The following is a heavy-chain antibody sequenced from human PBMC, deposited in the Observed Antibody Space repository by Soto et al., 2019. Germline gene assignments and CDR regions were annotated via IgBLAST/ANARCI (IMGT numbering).Heavy chain of an antibody. CDR3: ARDGIVVAVFDY. J-gene: IGHJ4*02. Sequence: QVQLVESGGGVVQPGRSLRLSCAASGFTFSDYAMHWVRQAPGKGLEWVAVISFDGINKYYEDSVKGRFTISRDSSQNTLNLQMNSLRAEDTGVYYCARDGIVVAVFDYWGQGTLVTVSS. CDR2: ISFDGINK. V-gene: IGHV3-30-3*01. D-gene: IGHD3-22*01. CDR1: GFTFSDYA.